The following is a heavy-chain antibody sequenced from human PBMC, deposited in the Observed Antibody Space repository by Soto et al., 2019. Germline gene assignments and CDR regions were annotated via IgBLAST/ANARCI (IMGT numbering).Heavy chain of an antibody. CDR2: ISYDGIDK. V-gene: IGHV3-30*18. CDR1: GFTFSSFG. CDR3: AKDLREMATIRPDY. D-gene: IGHD5-12*01. J-gene: IGHJ4*02. Sequence: QVQLVESGGGVVQPGRSLRLSCAASGFTFSSFGIQWVRQAPGKGLEWVAVISYDGIDKNYADSVKVRFTISRENSKNLLYLQLNSLRSEDTAVYYCAKDLREMATIRPDYWGQGTLVHVS.